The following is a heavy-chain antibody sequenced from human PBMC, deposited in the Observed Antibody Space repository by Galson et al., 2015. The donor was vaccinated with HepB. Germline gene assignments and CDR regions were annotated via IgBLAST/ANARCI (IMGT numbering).Heavy chain of an antibody. J-gene: IGHJ5*02. V-gene: IGHV4-59*01. D-gene: IGHD3-22*01. CDR2: IYYSGST. CDR1: GGSISSYY. CDR3: ARGYDSSGYYHWFDP. Sequence: LSLTCTVSGGSISSYYWSWIRQPPGKGLEWIGYIYYSGSTNYNPSLKSRVTISVDTSKNQFSLKLSSVTAADTAVYYCARGYDSSGYYHWFDPWGQGTLVTVSS.